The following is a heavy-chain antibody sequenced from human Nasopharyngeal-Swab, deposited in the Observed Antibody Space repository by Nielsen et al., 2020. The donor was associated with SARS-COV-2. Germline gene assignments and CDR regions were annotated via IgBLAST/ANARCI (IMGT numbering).Heavy chain of an antibody. J-gene: IGHJ4*02. D-gene: IGHD6-13*01. V-gene: IGHV3-7*01. CDR1: GFTFSKFY. CDR2: IKQDGSGS. Sequence: GGSLRLSCAASGFTFSKFYMSWVRHAEGQGLEWVAHIKQDGSGSYYVDSVKGRFPISRADANNSLYLQMNSLRAGDTGVYYCARGGSSFPFDYWGPGTLVTVSS. CDR3: ARGGSSFPFDY.